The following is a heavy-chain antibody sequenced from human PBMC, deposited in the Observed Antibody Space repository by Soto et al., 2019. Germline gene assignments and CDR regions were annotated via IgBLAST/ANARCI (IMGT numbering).Heavy chain of an antibody. J-gene: IGHJ6*02. V-gene: IGHV4-34*01. Sequence: PSETLSLTCAVYGGSFSGYYWSWIRQPPGKGLEWIGEINHSGNTNYNPSLKSRVTISVDTSKNQFSLKLSSVTAADTAVYYCARHNYGGSGYYYYYYDMEVWGQGTTVTVSS. CDR2: INHSGNT. D-gene: IGHD3-22*01. CDR1: GGSFSGYY. CDR3: ARHNYGGSGYYYYYYDMEV.